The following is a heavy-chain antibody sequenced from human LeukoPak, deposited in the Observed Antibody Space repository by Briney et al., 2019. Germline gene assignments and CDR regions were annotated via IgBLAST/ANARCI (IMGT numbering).Heavy chain of an antibody. CDR3: ARDNSGWYGYFDY. J-gene: IGHJ4*02. CDR1: GVSISSSSYY. V-gene: IGHV4-39*02. CDR2: FYYSGTP. Sequence: PSETLSLTCTVSGVSISSSSYYWRWIRQPPGKGLEWIGNFYYSGTPYYNPSLESRVTMSVDTSKNQFSLKLTSVTAADTAVYYCARDNSGWYGYFDYWGQGTLVTVSS. D-gene: IGHD6-19*01.